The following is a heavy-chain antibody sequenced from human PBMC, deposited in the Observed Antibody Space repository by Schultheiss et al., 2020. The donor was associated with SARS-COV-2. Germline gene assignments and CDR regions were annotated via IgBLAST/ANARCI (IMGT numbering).Heavy chain of an antibody. D-gene: IGHD1-26*01. V-gene: IGHV4-61*01. Sequence: SETLSLTCAVSGYSISSGYYWSWIRQPPGKGLEWIGYIYYSGSTNYNPSLKSRVTISVDTSKNQFSLKLSSVTAADTAVYYCARSGSYFGDVDPWGQGTLVTVSS. CDR2: IYYSGST. CDR3: ARSGSYFGDVDP. CDR1: GYSISSGYY. J-gene: IGHJ5*02.